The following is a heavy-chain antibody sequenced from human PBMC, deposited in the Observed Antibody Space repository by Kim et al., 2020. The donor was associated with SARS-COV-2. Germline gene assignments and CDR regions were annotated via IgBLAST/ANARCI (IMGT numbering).Heavy chain of an antibody. J-gene: IGHJ4*02. CDR2: SA. Sequence: SAYTADSVKGRCTIARDNSKTTLYLQMNSLRAEDTAIYYCAREGYFDYWGQGTLVTVSS. V-gene: IGHV3-53*01. CDR3: AREGYFDY.